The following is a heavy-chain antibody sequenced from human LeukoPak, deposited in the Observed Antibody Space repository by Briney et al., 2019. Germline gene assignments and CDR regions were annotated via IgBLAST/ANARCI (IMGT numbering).Heavy chain of an antibody. D-gene: IGHD3-10*01. J-gene: IGHJ4*02. V-gene: IGHV4-59*01. CDR1: GASISSYY. CDR3: ARGSSMAGGFGKLPYGSFDY. Sequence: SETLSLTCTVSGASISSYYWSWIRQPPGEGLEWIGHIYYSGSTNYNPSLKSRVTISVDTSKNQFSLKLSSVTAADTAVYYCARGSSMAGGFGKLPYGSFDYWGQGTLVTVSS. CDR2: IYYSGST.